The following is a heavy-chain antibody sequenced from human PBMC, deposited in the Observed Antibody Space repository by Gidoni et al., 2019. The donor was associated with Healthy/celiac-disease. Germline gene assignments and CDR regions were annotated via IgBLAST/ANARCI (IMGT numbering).Heavy chain of an antibody. CDR2: SRWYGGSK. CDR3: AKDISAERGFDGGATLEY. D-gene: IGHD1-26*01. CDR1: VFTFVDST. V-gene: IGHV3-43*01. J-gene: IGHJ4*02. Sequence: EVQLVASGSVVVQPGGSLRLSCAASVFTFVDSTMHWVRPAPGKCLAWVSLSRWYGGSKYYADYVKGRFNISRENSKNSLYLQMNSRRTEDTDWYYCAKDISAERGFDGGATLEYWGQGTLVTVSS.